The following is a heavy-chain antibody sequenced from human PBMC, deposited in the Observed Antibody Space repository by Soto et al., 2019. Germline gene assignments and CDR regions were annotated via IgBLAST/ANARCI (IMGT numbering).Heavy chain of an antibody. Sequence: QPGGSLRLSCAASGFTFSSYGVHWVRQAPGKGLEWVAVISYDGSNKYYADSVKGRFTISRDNSKNTLYLQMNSLRAEDTAVYYCAKLGILRWNRIKDYYYYGMDVWGQGTTVTVSS. V-gene: IGHV3-30*18. D-gene: IGHD3-9*01. J-gene: IGHJ6*02. CDR1: GFTFSSYG. CDR2: ISYDGSNK. CDR3: AKLGILRWNRIKDYYYYGMDV.